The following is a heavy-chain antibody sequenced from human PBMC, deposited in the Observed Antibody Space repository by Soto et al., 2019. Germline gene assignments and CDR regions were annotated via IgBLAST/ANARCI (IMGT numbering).Heavy chain of an antibody. CDR3: ARDDCIPFNRLGCSNDY. CDR2: ISSSSSYI. V-gene: IGHV3-21*01. Sequence: GGSLRLSCAASGFTFSSYSMNWVRQAPGKGLEWVSSISSSSSYIYYADSVKGRFTISRDNAKNSLYLQMNSLRAEDTAVYYCARDDCIPFNRLGCSNDYWGQGTLVTVSS. CDR1: GFTFSSYS. J-gene: IGHJ4*02. D-gene: IGHD2-21*02.